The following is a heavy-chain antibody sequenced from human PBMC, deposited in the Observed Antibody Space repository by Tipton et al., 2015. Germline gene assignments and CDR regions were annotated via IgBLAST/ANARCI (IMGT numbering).Heavy chain of an antibody. CDR1: GDTLTNYD. V-gene: IGHV1-46*01. CDR2: IKPSSGST. D-gene: IGHD7-27*01. Sequence: QSGPEVKKPGASVKVSCKASGDTLTNYDIHWVRQAPGHGIEWMGIIKPSSGSTTYAQKFQGRVTMTRDTSTSTVYMELSSLISEDTAIYYCARDKRTPNWEPILGHGMDVWGQGTTVTVSS. J-gene: IGHJ6*02. CDR3: ARDKRTPNWEPILGHGMDV.